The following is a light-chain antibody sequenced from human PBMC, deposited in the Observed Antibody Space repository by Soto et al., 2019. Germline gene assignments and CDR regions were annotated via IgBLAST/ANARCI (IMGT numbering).Light chain of an antibody. Sequence: EILMTQSPATLSVSPGERVTFSCRASRGVSNRLAWYQHKPGQAPRLLISGASTGASGVPPRFSGSGSGTEFTLTVDSLQYEDIAVYYCQQYYNWPVTFGGGTKVDIK. J-gene: IGKJ4*01. CDR2: GAS. CDR1: RGVSNR. V-gene: IGKV3D-15*01. CDR3: QQYYNWPVT.